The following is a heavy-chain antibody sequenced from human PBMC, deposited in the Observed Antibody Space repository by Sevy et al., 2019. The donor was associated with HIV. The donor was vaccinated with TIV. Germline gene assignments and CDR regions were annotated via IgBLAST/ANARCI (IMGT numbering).Heavy chain of an antibody. CDR2: ISYDGSNK. V-gene: IGHV3-30*18. Sequence: GGSLRLSCAASGFTFSSYGMHWVRQAPGKGLEWVAVISYDGSNKYYADSVKGRLTISRDNSKNTLYLQMNSLRAEDTAVYYCAKDGRGSLYYYYYGMDVWGQGTTVTVSS. CDR3: AKDGRGSLYYYYYGMDV. J-gene: IGHJ6*02. CDR1: GFTFSSYG. D-gene: IGHD3-16*01.